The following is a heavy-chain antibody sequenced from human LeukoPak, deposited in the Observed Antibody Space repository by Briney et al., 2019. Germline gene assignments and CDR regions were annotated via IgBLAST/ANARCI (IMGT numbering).Heavy chain of an antibody. CDR2: INPSGGVT. CDR1: GYTFTSYY. V-gene: IGHV1-46*01. Sequence: ASVEVSCKASGYTFTSYYMHWVRQAPGQGLEWMGMINPSGGVTNYAQKFQDRVTMTRDTSTSTVYMELSSLRSEDTAIYYCARITMTTIPYWGQGTLVTVSS. J-gene: IGHJ4*02. CDR3: ARITMTTIPY. D-gene: IGHD4-17*01.